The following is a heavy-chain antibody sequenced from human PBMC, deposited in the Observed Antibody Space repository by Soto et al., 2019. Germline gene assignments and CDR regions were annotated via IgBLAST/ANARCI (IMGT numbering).Heavy chain of an antibody. CDR1: GGSISSGDYY. J-gene: IGHJ4*02. CDR2: IYYSGST. V-gene: IGHV4-30-4*01. Sequence: SETLSLTCTVSGGSISSGDYYWSWIRQPPGKGLEWIGYIYYSGSTYYNPSLKGRVTISVDTSKNQFSLKLSSVTAADTAVYYCARVTGYSYGFLVFDYWGQGTLVTVS. D-gene: IGHD5-18*01. CDR3: ARVTGYSYGFLVFDY.